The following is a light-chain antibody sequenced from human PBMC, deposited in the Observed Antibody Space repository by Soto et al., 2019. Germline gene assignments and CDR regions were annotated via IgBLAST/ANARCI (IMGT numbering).Light chain of an antibody. CDR2: GAA. CDR1: QSVTRTY. V-gene: IGKV3-20*01. J-gene: IGKJ5*01. Sequence: EIVLTQSPGTLSLSPGERATLSCGASQSVTRTYLAWYQQTPGQAPRLLIYGAANRATGVPDRFSGSGSGTDFTLTISGLEPEDFAVYYCHQYDRSPFTFGQGTRLEIK. CDR3: HQYDRSPFT.